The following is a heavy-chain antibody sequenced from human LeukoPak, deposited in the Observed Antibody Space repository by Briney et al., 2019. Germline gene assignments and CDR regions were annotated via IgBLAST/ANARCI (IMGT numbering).Heavy chain of an antibody. CDR2: ISSTGGTI. V-gene: IGHV3-48*03. CDR1: GFTFSGYA. J-gene: IGHJ4*02. D-gene: IGHD4-17*01. CDR3: AKSDPYGDSLIEI. Sequence: GGSLRLSCAASGFTFSGYAMNWVRQAPGKGLEWLSHISSTGGTIYFADSVKGRLTVSRDNAKNSLYLQMNSLRAEDTAVYYCAKSDPYGDSLIEIWGQGALVTVSS.